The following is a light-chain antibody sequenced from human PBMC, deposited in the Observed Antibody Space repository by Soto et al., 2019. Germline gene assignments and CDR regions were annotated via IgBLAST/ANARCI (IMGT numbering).Light chain of an antibody. CDR3: QLSYSTLPIT. CDR1: QSISSY. CDR2: AAS. J-gene: IGKJ5*01. V-gene: IGKV1-39*01. Sequence: DIQMTQSPSSLSASVGDRVTITCRASQSISSYLNWYQQKPGKAPKLLIYAASSLQSGVPSRFRGSGSGTDLTLTISSLQPEDFATYYCQLSYSTLPITFGQGTRLETK.